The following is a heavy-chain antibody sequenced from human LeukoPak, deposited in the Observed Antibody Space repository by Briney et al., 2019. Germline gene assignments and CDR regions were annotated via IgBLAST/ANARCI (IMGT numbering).Heavy chain of an antibody. V-gene: IGHV4-59*01. D-gene: IGHD4-23*01. Sequence: SETLSLTCTVSGGSISSYYWSWIRQPPGKGLEWIGYIYYSGSTNYNPSLKSRVTISVDTSKNQFSLKLSSVTAADTAVYYCARDLYGGNDVGAFDIWGQGTMVTVSS. J-gene: IGHJ3*02. CDR2: IYYSGST. CDR3: ARDLYGGNDVGAFDI. CDR1: GGSISSYY.